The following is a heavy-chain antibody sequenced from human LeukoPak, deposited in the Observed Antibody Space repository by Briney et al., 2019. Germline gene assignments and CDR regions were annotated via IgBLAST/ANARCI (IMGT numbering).Heavy chain of an antibody. CDR2: ISSSGSTI. V-gene: IGHV3-11*01. Sequence: GGSLRLSCAASGFTFSDYYMSWIRQAPGKGLEWVSYISSSGSTIYYADSVKGRFTISRDNAKNSLYLQMNSLRAEDRAVYYCARESNKWNYYSPNWFDPWGQGTLVTVSS. CDR1: GFTFSDYY. CDR3: ARESNKWNYYSPNWFDP. D-gene: IGHD1-7*01. J-gene: IGHJ5*02.